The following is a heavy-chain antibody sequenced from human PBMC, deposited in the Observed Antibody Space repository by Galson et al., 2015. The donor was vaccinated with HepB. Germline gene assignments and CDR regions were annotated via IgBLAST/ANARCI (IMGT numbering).Heavy chain of an antibody. Sequence: SLRLSCAASGFTFSSYAMSWVRQAPGKGLEWASGITGSGGNIYYADSVKGRFTISRDNSKTTLYLQMNSLRAEDTAVYYCAKDGYIVATQIYGMDVWGQGTTVTVSS. CDR2: ITGSGGNI. V-gene: IGHV3-23*01. D-gene: IGHD5-12*01. CDR1: GFTFSSYA. J-gene: IGHJ6*02. CDR3: AKDGYIVATQIYGMDV.